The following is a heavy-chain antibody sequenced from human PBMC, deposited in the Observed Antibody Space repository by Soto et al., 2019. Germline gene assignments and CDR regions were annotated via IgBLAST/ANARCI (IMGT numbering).Heavy chain of an antibody. Sequence: QVQLVQSGAEVKKPGSSVKVSCKASGGTFSSYAISWVRQAPGQGLEWMGGIIPIFGTANYAQKFQGRVTIAGGESTSTAYMGLSRLRSGDTAVYYCARGGGNFSGWLVSYYYYGMDVWGQGPTVTVSS. J-gene: IGHJ6*02. CDR3: ARGGGNFSGWLVSYYYYGMDV. D-gene: IGHD6-19*01. CDR2: IIPIFGTA. V-gene: IGHV1-69*01. CDR1: GGTFSSYA.